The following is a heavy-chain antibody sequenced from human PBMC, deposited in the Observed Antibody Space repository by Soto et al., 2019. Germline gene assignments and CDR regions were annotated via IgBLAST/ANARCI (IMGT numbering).Heavy chain of an antibody. CDR2: IKPGTSDI. J-gene: IGHJ4*02. V-gene: IGHV5-51*01. CDR3: ARQISHMCDS. Sequence: GESLKISCKGVGYKFGSAWIGWVRQMPGKGLEWMGIIKPGTSDIRYSPSCRGHVTISADEAVSTAYLQWSSLKASDTAMYYCARQISHMCDSWGQGILVTVSS. D-gene: IGHD3-3*02. CDR1: GYKFGSAW.